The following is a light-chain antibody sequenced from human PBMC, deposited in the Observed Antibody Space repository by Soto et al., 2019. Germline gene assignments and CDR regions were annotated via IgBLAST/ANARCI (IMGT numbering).Light chain of an antibody. Sequence: QSVLTQPPSVSAAPGQKVTISFPGSSSNIGNNYVSCYQQLPGTAPKLLSYEHNKRPSGIPDRLSGCKSGTSATLGITGLQTGDEADYYCGTWDSSLTAYVFRTVTKVTV. J-gene: IGLJ1*01. CDR1: SSNIGNNY. CDR2: EHN. V-gene: IGLV1-51*02. CDR3: GTWDSSLTAYV.